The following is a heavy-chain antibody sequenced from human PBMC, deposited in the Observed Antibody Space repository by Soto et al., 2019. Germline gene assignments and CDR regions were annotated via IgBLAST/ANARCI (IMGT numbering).Heavy chain of an antibody. D-gene: IGHD2-21*02. J-gene: IGHJ6*02. CDR3: VRDLCGGDCYTAYGMDV. V-gene: IGHV3-33*01. CDR1: GFTFSSYG. Sequence: QVQLVESGGGVVQPGRSLRLSCAASGFTFSSYGMHWVRQAPGKGLEWVAVIWYDGSNKYYADSVKGRFTISRDKSKNTLYMQLDRLRAEDTAVYYGVRDLCGGDCYTAYGMDVWGQGTPVTVSS. CDR2: IWYDGSNK.